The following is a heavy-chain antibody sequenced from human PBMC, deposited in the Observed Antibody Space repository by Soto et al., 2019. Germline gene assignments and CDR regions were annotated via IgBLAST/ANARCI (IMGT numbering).Heavy chain of an antibody. CDR2: IKSKTDGGTT. CDR1: GFTFSNAW. J-gene: IGHJ6*03. V-gene: IGHV3-15*01. D-gene: IGHD3-16*01. Sequence: GGSLRLSCAASGFTFSNAWMSWVRQAPGKGLEWVGRIKSKTDGGTTDYAAPVKGRFTISRDDSKNTLYLQMNSLKTEDTAVYYCTTNGRGIDYYYYYMDVWGKGTTVTVSS. CDR3: TTNGRGIDYYYYYMDV.